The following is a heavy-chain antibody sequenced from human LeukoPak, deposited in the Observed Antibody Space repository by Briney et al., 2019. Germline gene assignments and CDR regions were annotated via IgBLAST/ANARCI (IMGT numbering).Heavy chain of an antibody. Sequence: SETLSLTCTVSGGSIGSGSYYWGWIRQPPGKGLEWIGSIYYSGSTDYKPSLKSRVTISVDTSKNQFSLNLSSVTAADTAVYYCARVEGSGWSPRAFDPWGQGTLVTVSS. CDR3: ARVEGSGWSPRAFDP. J-gene: IGHJ5*02. CDR1: GGSIGSGSYY. CDR2: IYYSGST. D-gene: IGHD6-19*01. V-gene: IGHV4-39*01.